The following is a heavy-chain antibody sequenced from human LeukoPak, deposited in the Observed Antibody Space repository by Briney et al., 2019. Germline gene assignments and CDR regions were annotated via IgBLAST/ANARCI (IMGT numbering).Heavy chain of an antibody. CDR3: VKGLSGSSGWYYFDY. D-gene: IGHD6-19*01. J-gene: IGHJ4*02. CDR2: ISGSGGST. V-gene: IGHV3-23*01. CDR1: GFTFSSYA. Sequence: GGSLRLSCAASGFTFSSYAMSWVRQAPGKGLEWVSVISGSGGSTFYADSVKGRFTISRDNSKNTLYLQMNSLRAEDTAVHYCVKGLSGSSGWYYFDYWGRGTLVTVSS.